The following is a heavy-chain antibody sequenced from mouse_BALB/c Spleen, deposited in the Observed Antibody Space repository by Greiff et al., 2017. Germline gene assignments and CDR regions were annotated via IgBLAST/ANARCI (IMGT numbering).Heavy chain of an antibody. V-gene: IGHV1-7*01. D-gene: IGHD1-1*02. CDR2: INPSTGYT. J-gene: IGHJ1*01. CDR3: ARRNYCCDGIYWYFDV. CDR1: GYTFTSYW. Sequence: QVHVKQSGAELAKPGASVKMSCKASGYTFTSYWMHWVKQRPGQGLEWIGYINPSTGYTEYNQKFKDKATLTADKSSSTAYMQLSSLTSEDSAVYYCARRNYCCDGIYWYFDVWGAGTTVTVSS.